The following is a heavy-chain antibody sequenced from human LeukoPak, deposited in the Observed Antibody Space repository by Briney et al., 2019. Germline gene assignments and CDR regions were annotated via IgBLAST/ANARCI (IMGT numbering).Heavy chain of an antibody. D-gene: IGHD3-22*01. CDR1: RASLSSSY. J-gene: IGHJ3*02. Sequence: SGTLSLTCTVFRASLSSSYWSWIRQPPGKRLEWIGFIYYNGNTNSNPSLKSRVTISVDTSKNQFSLKLSSVTAADTAVYYCVRGNYDNRGYSNAFDIWGQGAMVTVSS. V-gene: IGHV4-59*01. CDR3: VRGNYDNRGYSNAFDI. CDR2: IYYNGNT.